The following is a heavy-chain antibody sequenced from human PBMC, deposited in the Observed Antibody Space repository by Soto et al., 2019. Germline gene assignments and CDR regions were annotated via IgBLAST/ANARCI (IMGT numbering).Heavy chain of an antibody. CDR2: IYYSGST. J-gene: IGHJ6*02. D-gene: IGHD2-21*01. Sequence: SETLSLTCTASGGSISTGRYYWGWIRQPPGKGLEWIGTIYYSGSTYYSPSLKSRVTISVDTSKNQFSLKLSSVTAADTAVYYCARHLRRGPIVKGMDVWGQGTTVT. CDR3: ARHLRRGPIVKGMDV. CDR1: GGSISTGRYY. V-gene: IGHV4-39*01.